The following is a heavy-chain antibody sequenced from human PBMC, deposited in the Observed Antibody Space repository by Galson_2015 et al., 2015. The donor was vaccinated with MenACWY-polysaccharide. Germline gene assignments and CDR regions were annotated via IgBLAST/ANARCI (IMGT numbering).Heavy chain of an antibody. CDR2: INSDGSST. Sequence: SLRLSCAASGFTFSSYWMHWVRQVPGQGLVWVSRINSDGSSTSYADSVKGRFTISRDNAKNTLYLQMNSLRAEDTAVYYCARQPTYYGSGWGLGTLVTVSP. V-gene: IGHV3-74*01. D-gene: IGHD3-10*01. J-gene: IGHJ4*02. CDR1: GFTFSSYW. CDR3: ARQPTYYGSG.